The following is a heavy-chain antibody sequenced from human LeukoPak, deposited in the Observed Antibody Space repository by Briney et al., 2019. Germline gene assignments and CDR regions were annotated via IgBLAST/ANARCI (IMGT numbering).Heavy chain of an antibody. CDR3: ARRYCSGGSCYGY. Sequence: GGSLRLSCAASGFTFSSYAMSWVRQAPGKGLEWVSAISGSGGSTYYADSVKGRFTISRDNSKNTLYLQMNSLRAEDMAVYYCARRYCSGGSCYGYWGQGTLVTVSS. V-gene: IGHV3-23*01. D-gene: IGHD2-15*01. CDR1: GFTFSSYA. CDR2: ISGSGGST. J-gene: IGHJ4*02.